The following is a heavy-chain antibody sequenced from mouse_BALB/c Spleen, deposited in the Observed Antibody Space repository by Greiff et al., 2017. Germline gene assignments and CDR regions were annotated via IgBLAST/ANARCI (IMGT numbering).Heavy chain of an antibody. CDR2: ISSGSSTI. V-gene: IGHV5-17*02. D-gene: IGHD1-1*01. Sequence: EVKLMESGGGLVQPGGSRKLSCAASGFTFSSFGMHWVRQAPEKGLEWVAYISSGSSTIYYADTVKGRFTISRDNPKNTLFLQMTSLRSEDTAMYYCARSDFYYYGSSPMDYWGQGTSVTVSS. CDR3: ARSDFYYYGSSPMDY. CDR1: GFTFSSFG. J-gene: IGHJ4*01.